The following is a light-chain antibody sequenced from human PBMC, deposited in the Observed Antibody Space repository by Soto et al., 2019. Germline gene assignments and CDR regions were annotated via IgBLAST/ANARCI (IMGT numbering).Light chain of an antibody. CDR1: SSDVGGYND. CDR2: DVN. Sequence: QSALTQPASVSGSRGQSITISCTGTSSDVGGYNDVSWYQQHPGKAPKLMIFDVNNRPSGVSNRFSGSKSGNTASLTISGLQAEDEADYYCSSYTRSSSQVFGGGTKLTVL. V-gene: IGLV2-14*03. CDR3: SSYTRSSSQV. J-gene: IGLJ2*01.